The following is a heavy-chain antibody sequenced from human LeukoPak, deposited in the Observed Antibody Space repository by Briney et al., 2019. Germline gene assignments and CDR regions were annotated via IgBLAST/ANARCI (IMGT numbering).Heavy chain of an antibody. J-gene: IGHJ4*02. CDR1: GYTFTGYY. V-gene: IGHV1-2*02. CDR2: ISPNSGGT. Sequence: ASVKVSCKASGYTFTGYYMHWVRQAPGQGLEWMAWISPNSGGTNYAQKFQGRVTMTRDTSISTAYMELSRLTSDDTAVYYCARAPLGLPFDYWGQGSLVTVSS. CDR3: ARAPLGLPFDY.